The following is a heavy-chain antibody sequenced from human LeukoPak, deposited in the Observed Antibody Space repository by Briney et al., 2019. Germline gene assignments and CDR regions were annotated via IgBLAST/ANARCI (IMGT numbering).Heavy chain of an antibody. V-gene: IGHV4-59*08. CDR3: ARHRGYSSGWYDLDAFDI. D-gene: IGHD6-19*01. Sequence: SETLSLTCTVSGGSISSYYRSWIRQPPRKGLEWTGYIYYSGSTNYNPSLKSRVTISVDTSKNQFSLKLSSVTAADTAVYYCARHRGYSSGWYDLDAFDIWGQGTMVTVSS. CDR2: IYYSGST. J-gene: IGHJ3*02. CDR1: GGSISSYY.